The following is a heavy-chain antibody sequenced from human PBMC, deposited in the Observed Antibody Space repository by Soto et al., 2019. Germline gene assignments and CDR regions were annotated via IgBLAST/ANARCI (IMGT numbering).Heavy chain of an antibody. J-gene: IGHJ4*02. CDR2: IGTAGDT. Sequence: GGSLRLSCAASGFTFSSYDMHWVRQATGKGLEWVSAIGTAGDTYYPGSVKGRFTISRENAKNSLYLQMNSLRAEDTAVYYCARGRSSSSWYHYFDYWGQGTLVTVS. CDR3: ARGRSSSSWYHYFDY. D-gene: IGHD6-13*01. V-gene: IGHV3-13*01. CDR1: GFTFSSYD.